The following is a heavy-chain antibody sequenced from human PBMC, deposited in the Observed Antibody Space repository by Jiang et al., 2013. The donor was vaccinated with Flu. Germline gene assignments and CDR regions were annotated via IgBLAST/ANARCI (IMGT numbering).Heavy chain of an antibody. Sequence: SGSGLVKPSETLSLTCTVSGGSISSDSWSWIRQPPGKGLEWIGYIYYSGSTNYNPSLKSRVTISLDTSKNQFSLKLSSVTAADTAVYYCARLGSGYFDYWGQGTLVTVSS. CDR3: ARLGSGYFDY. V-gene: IGHV4-59*01. J-gene: IGHJ4*02. D-gene: IGHD2-15*01. CDR2: IYYSGST. CDR1: GGSISSDS.